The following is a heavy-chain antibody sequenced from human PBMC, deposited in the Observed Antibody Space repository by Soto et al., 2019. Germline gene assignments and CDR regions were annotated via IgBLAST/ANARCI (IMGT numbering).Heavy chain of an antibody. CDR1: GFTFSSYA. CDR2: ISYDGSNK. J-gene: IGHJ6*02. D-gene: IGHD2-21*02. Sequence: GGSLRLSCAASGFTFSSYAMHWVRQAPGKGLEGVAVISYDGSNKYFADSVKGRFTNSRDNSKNTLYLQMNRLRAEDTAVYYCARAYCGGDCYWMDVWGQGTTVTVSS. CDR3: ARAYCGGDCYWMDV. V-gene: IGHV3-30-3*01.